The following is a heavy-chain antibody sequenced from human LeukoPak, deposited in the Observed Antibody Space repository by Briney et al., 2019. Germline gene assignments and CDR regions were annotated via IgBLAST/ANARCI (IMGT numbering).Heavy chain of an antibody. CDR1: GFTFSMYW. CDR3: ARGASYDYDGSGYDT. CDR2: IKQDGSQK. J-gene: IGHJ5*02. Sequence: GGTLRLSCAASGFTFSMYWMTWVRQAPGKGLEWVANIKQDGSQKYYVDSVRGRFTISRDNAKNALYLEMKGLRAEDTAAYYCARGASYDYDGSGYDTWGQGSLVTVSS. V-gene: IGHV3-7*04. D-gene: IGHD3-22*01.